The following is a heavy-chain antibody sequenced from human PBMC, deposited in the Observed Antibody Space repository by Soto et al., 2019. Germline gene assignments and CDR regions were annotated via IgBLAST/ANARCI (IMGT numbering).Heavy chain of an antibody. D-gene: IGHD3-3*01. V-gene: IGHV3-66*01. CDR2: IYSAGNT. CDR3: ARAMSEEVLRLPNWLDP. J-gene: IGHJ5*02. Sequence: EVQLVESGGGLVQPGGSLRLSCAASGFTVSSNYMSWVRHAPGKGLEWVSLIYSAGNTYYADSVRGRFTISRDNSKNTLYFQMNSLRAEDTAVYYCARAMSEEVLRLPNWLDPWGRGTLVTVSS. CDR1: GFTVSSNY.